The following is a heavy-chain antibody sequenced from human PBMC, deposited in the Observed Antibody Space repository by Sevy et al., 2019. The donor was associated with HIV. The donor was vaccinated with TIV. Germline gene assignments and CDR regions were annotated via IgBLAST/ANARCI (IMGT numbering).Heavy chain of an antibody. CDR2: IRSKANSYAT. Sequence: GGSLRLSCVVSGFTFSGSAMHWVRQASGKGLEWVGRIRSKANSYATAYAASVKGRFTISRDDSKNTAYLQMNSLKTEDTAVYYCTRQDRSGWYLFDYWGQGTLVTVSS. J-gene: IGHJ4*02. V-gene: IGHV3-73*01. D-gene: IGHD6-13*01. CDR1: GFTFSGSA. CDR3: TRQDRSGWYLFDY.